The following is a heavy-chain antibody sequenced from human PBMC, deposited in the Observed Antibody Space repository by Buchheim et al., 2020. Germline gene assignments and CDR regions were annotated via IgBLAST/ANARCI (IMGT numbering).Heavy chain of an antibody. Sequence: EVQLVQSGAEVKRPGESLKISCKGSGYSFTTYWIGWVRQMPEKGLEWMGMIYPGDSDIRYSPSFQGQVTISADQSFRTAYLQWSSLKASDSAMYYCARSFGYCTDGVCRLFDYWGQGT. V-gene: IGHV5-51*01. CDR2: IYPGDSDI. CDR1: GYSFTTYW. D-gene: IGHD2-8*01. CDR3: ARSFGYCTDGVCRLFDY. J-gene: IGHJ4*02.